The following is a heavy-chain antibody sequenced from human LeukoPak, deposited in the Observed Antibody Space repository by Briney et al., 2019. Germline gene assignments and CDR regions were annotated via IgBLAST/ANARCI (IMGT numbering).Heavy chain of an antibody. CDR3: ARDHGDGYNND. Sequence: GGSLRLSCAASGFTFDDYAMHWVRQAPGKGLEWVSSISSSSSYIYYADSVKGRFTISRDNAKNSLYLQMNSLRAEDTAVYYCARDHGDGYNNDWGQGTLVTVSS. D-gene: IGHD5-24*01. CDR2: ISSSSSYI. J-gene: IGHJ4*02. V-gene: IGHV3-21*01. CDR1: GFTFDDYA.